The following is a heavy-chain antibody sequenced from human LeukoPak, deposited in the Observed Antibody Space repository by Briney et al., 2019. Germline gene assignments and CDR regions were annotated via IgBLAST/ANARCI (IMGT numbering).Heavy chain of an antibody. Sequence: GGSLRLSCAASGFPFDDYGMTWVRHAPGKGLEWVSDIHWNGGSTGYADSVKGRFTISRDNAKNSLYLQMSSLRAEDTALYYCARSKVFEYYYMDVWGKGTTVTVSS. V-gene: IGHV3-20*04. CDR2: IHWNGGST. CDR1: GFPFDDYG. CDR3: ARSKVFEYYYMDV. D-gene: IGHD3-3*01. J-gene: IGHJ6*03.